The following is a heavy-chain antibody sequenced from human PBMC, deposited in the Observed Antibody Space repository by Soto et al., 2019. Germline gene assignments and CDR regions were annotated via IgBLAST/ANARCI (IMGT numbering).Heavy chain of an antibody. Sequence: QVQLVQSGAEVKKPGSSVKVSCKASGGTFSSYTISWVRQAPGQGLEWMGRIIPILGIANYAQKFQGRVTITADKSTSTDYMELSSLRSEDTAVYYCARGRSGSYYGGNYFDYWGQGTLVTVSS. D-gene: IGHD1-26*01. CDR2: IIPILGIA. J-gene: IGHJ4*02. V-gene: IGHV1-69*02. CDR1: GGTFSSYT. CDR3: ARGRSGSYYGGNYFDY.